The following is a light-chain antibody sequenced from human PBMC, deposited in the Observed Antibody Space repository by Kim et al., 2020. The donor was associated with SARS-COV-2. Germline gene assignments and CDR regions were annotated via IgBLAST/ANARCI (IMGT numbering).Light chain of an antibody. CDR2: GKN. CDR3: YSRDSSGDHLV. V-gene: IGLV3-19*01. Sequence: SSELPQDPAVSVALGQTLRITCQGDSLRKYYASWYQQKPGQAPVLVIYGKNNRPSGIPDRFSGSSSGDTVSLTITGAQAEDEGDYYCYSRDSSGDHLVFGGGTKVTVL. J-gene: IGLJ2*01. CDR1: SLRKYY.